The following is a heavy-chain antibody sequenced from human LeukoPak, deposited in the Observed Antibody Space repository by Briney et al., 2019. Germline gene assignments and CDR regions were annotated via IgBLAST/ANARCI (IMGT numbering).Heavy chain of an antibody. Sequence: SETLSLTCTVSGGSISSYYWSWIRQPAGKGLEWIGRIYTSGSTNYNPSPKSRVTMSVDTSKNQFSLKLSSVTAADTAVYYCARDLVVVPAATPPTLGAFDIWGQGTMVTVSS. CDR2: IYTSGST. V-gene: IGHV4-4*07. D-gene: IGHD2-2*02. J-gene: IGHJ3*02. CDR1: GGSISSYY. CDR3: ARDLVVVPAATPPTLGAFDI.